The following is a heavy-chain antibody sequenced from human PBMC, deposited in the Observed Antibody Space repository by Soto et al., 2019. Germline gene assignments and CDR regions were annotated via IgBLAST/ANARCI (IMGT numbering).Heavy chain of an antibody. V-gene: IGHV4-30-4*01. CDR2: IYYSGST. Sequence: PSETLSLTCTVSGGSISSGDYYWSWIRQPPGKGLEWIGYIYYSGSTYYNPSLESRVTISVDTSKNQFSLKLSSVTAADTAVYYCARGGAFVYWFDPWGQGTLVTVSS. CDR3: ARGGAFVYWFDP. J-gene: IGHJ5*02. CDR1: GGSISSGDYY. D-gene: IGHD3-3*02.